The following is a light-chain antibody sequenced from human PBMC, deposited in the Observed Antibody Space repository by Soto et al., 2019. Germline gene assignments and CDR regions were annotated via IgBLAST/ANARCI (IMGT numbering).Light chain of an antibody. Sequence: QSALTQPASVSGSPGQSITISCTGTSSDVGGYNSVSWYQQHPGKAPKLILYDVTDRPSGVSYRFSGSKSGNTASLTISGLQASDEADYFCSSFTXSMTNVFLSGTKVPVL. V-gene: IGLV2-14*01. J-gene: IGLJ1*01. CDR1: SSDVGGYNS. CDR2: DVT. CDR3: SSFTXSMTNV.